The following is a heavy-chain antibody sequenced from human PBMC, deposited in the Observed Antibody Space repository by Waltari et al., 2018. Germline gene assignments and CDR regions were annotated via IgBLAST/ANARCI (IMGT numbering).Heavy chain of an antibody. J-gene: IGHJ3*02. V-gene: IGHV3-7*01. CDR1: GFTLSNYW. D-gene: IGHD3-22*01. Sequence: EVQLVESGGDLVRPGGSLRLSCAASGFTLSNYWMSWVRQAPGKGPEWMANIKTDGAEEYYVDSVRGRFTISRDNAKNLLFLQMNSLRPEDTAVYYCARDQWFGFDIWGQGTMVTVSS. CDR2: IKTDGAEE. CDR3: ARDQWFGFDI.